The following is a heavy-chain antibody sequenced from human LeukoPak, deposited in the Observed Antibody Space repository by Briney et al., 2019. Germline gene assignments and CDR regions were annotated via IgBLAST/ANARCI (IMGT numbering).Heavy chain of an antibody. Sequence: PSETLSLTCTVSGGSISSSSYYWGWIRQPPGKGLEWIGSIYYSGSTYYNPSLKSRVTISVDTSKNQFSLKLSSVTAADTAVYYCARDPASYRYGMDVWGQGTTVTVSS. CDR2: IYYSGST. CDR3: ARDPASYRYGMDV. D-gene: IGHD1-26*01. J-gene: IGHJ6*02. CDR1: GGSISSSSYY. V-gene: IGHV4-39*07.